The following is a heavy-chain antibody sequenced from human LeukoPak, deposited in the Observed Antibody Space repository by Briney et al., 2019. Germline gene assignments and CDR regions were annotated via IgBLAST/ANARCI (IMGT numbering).Heavy chain of an antibody. J-gene: IGHJ4*02. D-gene: IGHD5-18*01. CDR1: GLTFSSYW. V-gene: IGHV3-74*01. Sequence: GGSLRLSCAASGLTFSSYWMHWVRQAPGKGLVWVSRINSDGSSTSYADSVKGRFTISRDNAKNTLYLQMNSLRAEDTAVYYCARGCRGYSYGCYYWGQGTLVTVSS. CDR3: ARGCRGYSYGCYY. CDR2: INSDGSST.